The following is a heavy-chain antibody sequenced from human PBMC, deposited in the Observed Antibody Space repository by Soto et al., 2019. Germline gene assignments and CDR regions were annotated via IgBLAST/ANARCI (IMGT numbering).Heavy chain of an antibody. CDR2: IYYSGST. Sequence: SETLSLTCTVSGGSISSYYWSWIRQPPGKGLEWIGYIYYSGSTNYNPSLKSRVTISVDTSKNQFSLKLSSVTAADTAVYYCARTRGVRVIVATIGYFDYWGQGTLVTVSS. J-gene: IGHJ4*02. CDR3: ARTRGVRVIVATIGYFDY. V-gene: IGHV4-59*01. CDR1: GGSISSYY. D-gene: IGHD5-12*01.